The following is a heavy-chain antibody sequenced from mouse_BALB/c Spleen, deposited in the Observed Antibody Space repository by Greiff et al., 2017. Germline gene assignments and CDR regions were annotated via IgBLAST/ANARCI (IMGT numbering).Heavy chain of an antibody. V-gene: IGHV3-2*02. D-gene: IGHD1-1*01. CDR1: GYSITSDYA. CDR3: ARFDYYGSSYYAMDY. Sequence: DVKLQESGPGLVKPSQSLSLTCTVTGYSITSDYAWNWIPQFPGNKLEWMGYISYSGSTSYNPSLKSRISITRDTSKNQFFLQLNSVTTEDTATYYCARFDYYGSSYYAMDYWGQGTSVTVSS. CDR2: ISYSGST. J-gene: IGHJ4*01.